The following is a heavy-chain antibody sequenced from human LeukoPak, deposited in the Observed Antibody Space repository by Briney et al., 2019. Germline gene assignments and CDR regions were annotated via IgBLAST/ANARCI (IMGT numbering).Heavy chain of an antibody. Sequence: SETLSLTCTVSGYSISSGYYWGWIRQPPGKGLEWIGSIYHSGSTYYNPSLKSRVTISVDTSKNQFSLKLSSVTAADTAVYYCPKMTTVTTFDYWGQGTLVTVSS. CDR2: IYHSGST. V-gene: IGHV4-38-2*02. CDR3: PKMTTVTTFDY. J-gene: IGHJ4*02. CDR1: GYSISSGYY. D-gene: IGHD4-17*01.